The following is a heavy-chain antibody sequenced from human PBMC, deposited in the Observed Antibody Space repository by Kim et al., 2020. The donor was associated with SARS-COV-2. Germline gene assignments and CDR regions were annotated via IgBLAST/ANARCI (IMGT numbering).Heavy chain of an antibody. J-gene: IGHJ4*02. D-gene: IGHD6-13*01. CDR2: INHSGST. CDR1: GGSFSGYY. Sequence: SETLSLTCAVYGGSFSGYYWSWIRQPPGKGLEWIGEINHSGSTNYNPSLKSRVTISVDTSKNQFSLKLSSVTAADTAVYYCARGGKQQLVRNPFDYWGQGTLVTVSS. V-gene: IGHV4-34*01. CDR3: ARGGKQQLVRNPFDY.